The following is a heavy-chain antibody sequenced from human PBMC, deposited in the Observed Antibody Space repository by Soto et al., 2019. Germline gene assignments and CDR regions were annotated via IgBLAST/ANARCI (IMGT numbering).Heavy chain of an antibody. CDR2: IYYSGST. D-gene: IGHD5-18*01. V-gene: IGHV4-39*01. CDR1: GGSISSSSYY. CDR3: ARHVVPGTAMAWPNWFDP. J-gene: IGHJ5*02. Sequence: QLQLQESGPGLVKPSETLSLTCTVSGGSISSSSYYWGWIRQPPGKGLEWIGSIYYSGSTYYNPSLKSRVTISVDTSKNQFSLKLSSVTAADTAVYYCARHVVPGTAMAWPNWFDPWGQGTLVTVSS.